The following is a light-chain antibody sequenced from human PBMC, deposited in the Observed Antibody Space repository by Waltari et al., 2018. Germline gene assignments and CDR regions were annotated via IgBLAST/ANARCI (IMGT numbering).Light chain of an antibody. Sequence: QTVVTQEPSFSVSPGGTVPLTRGLRSGSVSTPYYPSWYQQTPGQAPRPLIYSTNTRSSGVPDRISGSILGNKAALTITGAQADDESDYYCVLYMGGGILFGGGTKLTVL. J-gene: IGLJ3*02. V-gene: IGLV8-61*01. CDR3: VLYMGGGIL. CDR1: SGSVSTPYY. CDR2: STN.